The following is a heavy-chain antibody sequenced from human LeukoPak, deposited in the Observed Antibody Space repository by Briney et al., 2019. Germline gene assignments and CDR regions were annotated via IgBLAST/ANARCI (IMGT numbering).Heavy chain of an antibody. J-gene: IGHJ6*03. CDR3: ARGSSSSEYYYYYMDV. Sequence: GGSLRLSCAASGFTFSSYAMHWVRQAPGKGLEYVSAISSNGGSTYYANSVKGRFTISRDNSKNTLYLQMGSLRAEDMAVYYCARGSSSSEYYYYYMDVWAKGPRSPSP. CDR2: ISSNGGST. V-gene: IGHV3-64*01. CDR1: GFTFSSYA. D-gene: IGHD6-6*01.